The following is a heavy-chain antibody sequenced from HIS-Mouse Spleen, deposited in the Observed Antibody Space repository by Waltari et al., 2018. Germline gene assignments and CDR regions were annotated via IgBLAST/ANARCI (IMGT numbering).Heavy chain of an antibody. V-gene: IGHV4-38-2*02. J-gene: IGHJ5*02. D-gene: IGHD3-3*01. CDR2: IHHRGST. Sequence: QVQLQESGPGLVKPSETLSLTCTVSGYSISSGYYWGWLRQPPGKGLEWIGSIHHRGSTYDTPSRKSRVTISVDTSKNQFSLKLSSVTAADTAVYYCARSPYYDFWSGYSDNWFDPWGQGTLVTVSS. CDR3: ARSPYYDFWSGYSDNWFDP. CDR1: GYSISSGYY.